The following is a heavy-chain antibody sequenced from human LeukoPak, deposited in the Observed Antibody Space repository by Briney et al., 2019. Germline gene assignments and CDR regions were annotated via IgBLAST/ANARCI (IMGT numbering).Heavy chain of an antibody. V-gene: IGHV1-3*01. CDR3: ARVSVVVPATDVFDY. CDR1: GYTFTSYY. CDR2: INAGNGNT. D-gene: IGHD2-2*01. Sequence: ASVKVSCKASGYTFTSYYMHWVRQAPGQRLEWMGWINAGNGNTKYSQKFQGRVTITRDTSASTAYMELSSLRSEDTAVYYCARVSVVVPATDVFDYWGQGTLVTVSS. J-gene: IGHJ4*02.